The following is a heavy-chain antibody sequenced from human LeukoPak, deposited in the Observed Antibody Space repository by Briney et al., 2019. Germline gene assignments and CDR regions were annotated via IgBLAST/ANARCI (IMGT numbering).Heavy chain of an antibody. CDR1: GFTFSSYA. CDR2: ISGSGGST. V-gene: IGHV3-23*01. D-gene: IGHD6-13*01. CDR3: ARISLAAASHYLDY. Sequence: GGSLRLSCAASGFTFSSYAMSWVRQAPGKGLEWVSAISGSGGSTYYADSVKGRFTISRDNSKNTLYLQMNSLRAEDTAVYYCARISLAAASHYLDYWGQGTLVTVSS. J-gene: IGHJ4*02.